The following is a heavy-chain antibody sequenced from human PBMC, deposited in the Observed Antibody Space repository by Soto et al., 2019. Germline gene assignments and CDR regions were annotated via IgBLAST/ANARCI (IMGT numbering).Heavy chain of an antibody. Sequence: QVQLQESGPGLVKPSKTLSLTCTVSDGSVSSYGYYWTWVRQAPGKGLEWIGYIAYNGGTSYNPSLRSRVTISVDTSKSQFSLDLSFATAADTALYYCTRGGHFYEYMIWGQGTLVTVSS. J-gene: IGHJ4*02. CDR1: DGSVSSYGYY. D-gene: IGHD3-3*02. CDR3: TRGGHFYEYMI. V-gene: IGHV4-61*08. CDR2: IAYNGGT.